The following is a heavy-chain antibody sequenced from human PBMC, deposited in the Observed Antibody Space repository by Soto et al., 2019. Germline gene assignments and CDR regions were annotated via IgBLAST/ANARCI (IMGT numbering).Heavy chain of an antibody. CDR2: IYHTGGT. CDR3: ARDRTAADFDY. Sequence: QLQLQESGSGLVKPSQTLSLTCAVSGGSISSGGDSWSWIRQPPGKGLEWIGYIYHTGGTYYNPSLKSRVTISVDKSKNQFSLNLSSVTAADTAVYYCARDRTAADFDYWGQGTLVTVSS. J-gene: IGHJ4*02. CDR1: GGSISSGGDS. V-gene: IGHV4-30-2*01. D-gene: IGHD6-25*01.